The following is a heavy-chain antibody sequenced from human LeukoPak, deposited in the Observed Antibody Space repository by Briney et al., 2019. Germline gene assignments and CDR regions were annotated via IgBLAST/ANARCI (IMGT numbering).Heavy chain of an antibody. CDR3: ARGRGGTYYWYDP. CDR2: SYTSGST. D-gene: IGHD1-26*01. Sequence: SQTLSLTCTVSGGSINSDSYQWSWIRQPAGKGMEWIGRSYTSGSTNYNPSLMNRATISVDTSKNQFSLKLTSVTAADTAVYYCARGRGGTYYWYDPWGQGTLVTVSS. J-gene: IGHJ5*02. CDR1: GGSINSDSYQ. V-gene: IGHV4-61*02.